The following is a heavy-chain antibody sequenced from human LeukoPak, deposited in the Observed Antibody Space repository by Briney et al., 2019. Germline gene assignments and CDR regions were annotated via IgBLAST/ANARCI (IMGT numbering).Heavy chain of an antibody. Sequence: GGSLRLSCAASGFTFSRYSMNWVRQAPGKGLEWVSYISSSGSTIYYADSVRGRFTISRDNSKNTLYLQMDSLRAEDTALYYCARDSSVPPAALVAFDFWGQGTRVTVSA. D-gene: IGHD2-2*01. CDR2: ISSSGSTI. J-gene: IGHJ3*01. V-gene: IGHV3-48*04. CDR3: ARDSSVPPAALVAFDF. CDR1: GFTFSRYS.